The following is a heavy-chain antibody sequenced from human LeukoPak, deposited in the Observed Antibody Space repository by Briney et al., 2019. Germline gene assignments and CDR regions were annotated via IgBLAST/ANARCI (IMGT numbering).Heavy chain of an antibody. CDR2: INHSGVT. Sequence: PSETLSLTCGVDGGSLSGYYWSWIRQSPGTGLEWIGEINHSGVTSYNPSLESRVTISIDTSKNQFSLNLRAVTAADTAVYYCARAPEVKRQRQRVNWFDPWGQGILVTVSS. D-gene: IGHD1-1*01. CDR3: ARAPEVKRQRQRVNWFDP. J-gene: IGHJ5*02. V-gene: IGHV4-34*01. CDR1: GGSLSGYY.